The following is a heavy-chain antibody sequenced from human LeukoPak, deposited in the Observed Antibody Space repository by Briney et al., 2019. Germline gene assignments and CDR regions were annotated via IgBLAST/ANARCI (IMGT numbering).Heavy chain of an antibody. CDR2: ISSSGSI. CDR3: AGYDHTNYLAY. CDR1: GGSIGYNY. V-gene: IGHV4-59*13. Sequence: KSSETLSLTCTVSGGSIGYNYWNWIRQSPERGLEWIGYISSSGSIDYTPSLRSRVTMSLDTSKNHLSLNLRSVSAADTAIDYCAGYDHTNYLAYWGQGILVTVSS. J-gene: IGHJ4*02. D-gene: IGHD1-14*01.